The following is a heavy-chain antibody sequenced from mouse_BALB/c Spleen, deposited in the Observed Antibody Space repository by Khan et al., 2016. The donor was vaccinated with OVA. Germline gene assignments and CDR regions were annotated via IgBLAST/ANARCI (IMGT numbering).Heavy chain of an antibody. CDR3: AQVGSYYVSFGY. D-gene: IGHD1-1*01. Sequence: VQLQQSGPEVVKPGASVKMSCKASGYTFTSYVMHWVKQKPGQGLEWIGYIYPFNDATKFNEKFNGKATLTSDKSSSTAYMEHSSLTSEDSAVYYGAQVGSYYVSFGYWGQGTLVTVSA. V-gene: IGHV1S136*01. J-gene: IGHJ3*01. CDR2: IYPFNDAT. CDR1: GYTFTSYV.